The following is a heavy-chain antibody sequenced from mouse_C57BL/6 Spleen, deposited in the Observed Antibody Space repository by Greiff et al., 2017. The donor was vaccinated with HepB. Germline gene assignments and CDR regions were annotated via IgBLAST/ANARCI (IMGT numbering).Heavy chain of an antibody. V-gene: IGHV1-52*01. CDR2: IDPSDSET. J-gene: IGHJ2*01. CDR3: ARRSTMVTAYYFDY. CDR1: GYTFTSYW. D-gene: IGHD2-2*01. Sequence: VQLQQPGAELVRPGSSVKLSCKASGYTFTSYWMHWVKQRPIQGLEWIGNIDPSDSETHYNQKFKDKATLTVDKSSSTAYMQLSSLTSEDSAVYYCARRSTMVTAYYFDYWGQGTTLTVSS.